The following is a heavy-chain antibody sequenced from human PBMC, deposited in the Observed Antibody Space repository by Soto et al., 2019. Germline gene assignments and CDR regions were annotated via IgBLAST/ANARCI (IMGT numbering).Heavy chain of an antibody. Sequence: HPGGSLRLSCAASGFTFSSYAMSWVRQAPGKGLEWVSAISGSGGSTYYADSVKGRFTISRDNSKNTLYLQMNSLRAEDTAVYYCANDFLVRLLRFGELYHSGPGPLVTVSS. CDR3: ANDFLVRLLRFGELYH. CDR1: GFTFSSYA. J-gene: IGHJ4*02. D-gene: IGHD3-10*01. V-gene: IGHV3-23*01. CDR2: ISGSGGST.